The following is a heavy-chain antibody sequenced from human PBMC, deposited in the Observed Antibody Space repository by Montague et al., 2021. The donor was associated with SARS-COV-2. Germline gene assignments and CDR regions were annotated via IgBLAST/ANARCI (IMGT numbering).Heavy chain of an antibody. J-gene: IGHJ6*02. D-gene: IGHD3-10*01. CDR1: GGSISSCDYY. V-gene: IGHV4-30-4*08. CDR3: AREGLKRLLWFGEGYYYGLDV. CDR2: IYYSGST. Sequence: TLSLTCTVSGGSISSCDYYWSWIRQPPGKGLEWIGYIYYSGSTYYNPSLKSQVTISVDTSKNQFSLKLSSVTAADTAVYYCAREGLKRLLWFGEGYYYGLDVWGQGTLVTVSS.